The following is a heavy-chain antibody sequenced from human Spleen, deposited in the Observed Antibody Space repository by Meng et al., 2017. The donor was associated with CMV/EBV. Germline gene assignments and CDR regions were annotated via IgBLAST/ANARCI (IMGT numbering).Heavy chain of an antibody. D-gene: IGHD4-17*01. J-gene: IGHJ5*02. CDR3: ARDPRFPDSGDYYGWFDP. V-gene: IGHV3-21*01. CDR2: ISSSSSYI. CDR1: GFTFSTYS. Sequence: GGSLRLSCKASGFTFSTYSMNWVRQAPGKGLEWVSSISSSSSYIYYAASVKGRFTISRDNAKNALYLQMNSLSAEDTAVYYCARDPRFPDSGDYYGWFDPWGEGTLVTVSA.